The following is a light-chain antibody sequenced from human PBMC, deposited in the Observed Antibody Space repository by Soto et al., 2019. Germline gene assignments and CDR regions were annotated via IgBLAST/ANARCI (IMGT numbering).Light chain of an antibody. J-gene: IGKJ1*01. CDR2: WAS. CDR1: QSVLYSSNDKNC. Sequence: DIVMTQSPDSLAASLGERATINCKSSQSVLYSSNDKNCLAWYQQKAGQPPRLLIYWASTRESGVPDRFSGSGSGTDFTLTISSLQAEDVAVYYCQQYYSTPWTFGQGTKVEIK. CDR3: QQYYSTPWT. V-gene: IGKV4-1*01.